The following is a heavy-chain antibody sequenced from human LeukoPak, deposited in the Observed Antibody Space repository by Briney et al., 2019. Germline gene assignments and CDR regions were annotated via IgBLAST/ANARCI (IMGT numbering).Heavy chain of an antibody. CDR1: GYSISSSYW. J-gene: IGHJ4*02. V-gene: IGHV4-28*01. CDR2: IYYRGST. CDR3: SRHAKTYYGSGSYSTNFDY. D-gene: IGHD3-10*01. Sequence: SETLSLTCAVSGYSISSSYWWGWIRQPPGKALEWIGYIYYRGSTYYNPSLKSRVTMSVDTSKNQFSLRLSSVTAVDTAVYYCSRHAKTYYGSGSYSTNFDYWGQGTLVTVSS.